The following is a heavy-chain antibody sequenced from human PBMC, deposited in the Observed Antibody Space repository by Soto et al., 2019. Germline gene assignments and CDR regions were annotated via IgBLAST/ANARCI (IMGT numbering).Heavy chain of an antibody. Sequence: ASETLSLTCSVSGDSISTSYYYWGWVRQSPGKGLEWIGSIYYTGSTSYNPSLESRVSISVDTSKNQFSLRLSSVTAADTAVYYCARLGTGIVDTAMVFDYWGQGTLVTVSS. D-gene: IGHD5-18*01. J-gene: IGHJ4*02. V-gene: IGHV4-39*01. CDR1: GDSISTSYYY. CDR2: IYYTGST. CDR3: ARLGTGIVDTAMVFDY.